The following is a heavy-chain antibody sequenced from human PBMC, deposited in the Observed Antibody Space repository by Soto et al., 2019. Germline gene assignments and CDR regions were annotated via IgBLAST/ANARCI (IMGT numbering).Heavy chain of an antibody. Sequence: PSETLSLTCTVSGGSISSSSYYWGWIRQPPGKGLEWIGSIYYSGSTYYNPSLKSRVTISVDTSKNQFSLKLSSETAADTAVYYCARTKYSYSSSSRGNWFDPWGQGTLVTVSS. J-gene: IGHJ5*02. D-gene: IGHD6-6*01. V-gene: IGHV4-39*01. CDR1: GGSISSSSYY. CDR3: ARTKYSYSSSSRGNWFDP. CDR2: IYYSGST.